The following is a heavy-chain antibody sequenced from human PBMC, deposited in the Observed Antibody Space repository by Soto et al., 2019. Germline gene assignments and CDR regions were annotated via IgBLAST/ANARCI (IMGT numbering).Heavy chain of an antibody. J-gene: IGHJ4*02. V-gene: IGHV3-74*01. CDR1: GFTFSTYW. CDR2: INSDGSIT. Sequence: EVQLVESGGGLVQPGGSLRLSCAASGFTFSTYWMHWVRQAPGTGLVWVSRINSDGSITNYADSVKGRFSISRDNAKNTLYLQMTSLRSEDTAVYYCASSTWQNYFDYWGQGTLVTVSS. CDR3: ASSTWQNYFDY.